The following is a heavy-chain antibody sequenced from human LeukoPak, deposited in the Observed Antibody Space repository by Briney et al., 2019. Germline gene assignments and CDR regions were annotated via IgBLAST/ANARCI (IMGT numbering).Heavy chain of an antibody. CDR2: IIPIFGTA. CDR1: GGTFSSYA. J-gene: IGHJ3*02. Sequence: SVKVSCKAPGGTFSSYAISWVRQAPGQGLEWMGGIIPIFGTANYAQKFQGRVTITADESTSTAYMELSSLRSEDTAVYYCASPTPEYDSSGYYYGSHAFDIWGQGTMVTVSS. D-gene: IGHD3-22*01. CDR3: ASPTPEYDSSGYYYGSHAFDI. V-gene: IGHV1-69*13.